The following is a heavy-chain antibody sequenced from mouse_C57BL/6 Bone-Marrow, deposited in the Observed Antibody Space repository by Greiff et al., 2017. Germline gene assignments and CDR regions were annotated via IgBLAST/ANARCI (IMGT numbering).Heavy chain of an antibody. D-gene: IGHD2-1*01. J-gene: IGHJ2*01. Sequence: EVQRVESGGGLVQPGESLKLSCESNEYEFPSHDMSWVRKTPEKRLELVAAINSDGGSTYYPDPMERRFLISIVNTKKTLYLQMSRLRSEDTALYYCTSRNYDFDYWGQGTTLTVSS. CDR3: TSRNYDFDY. CDR2: INSDGGST. CDR1: EYEFPSHD. V-gene: IGHV5-2*01.